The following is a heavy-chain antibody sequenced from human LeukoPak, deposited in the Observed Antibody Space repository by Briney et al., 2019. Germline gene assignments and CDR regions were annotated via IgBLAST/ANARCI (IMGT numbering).Heavy chain of an antibody. D-gene: IGHD3-3*01. CDR1: GGSFSSGGYY. CDR2: IYDSGST. V-gene: IGHV4-30-2*01. CDR3: ARAEWLLNAFDI. Sequence: SQTLSLTCTVSGGSFSSGGYYWSWIRQPPGKGLEWIGYIYDSGSTYYNPSLKSRVTLSVDRSKNQFSLKLSSVTAADTAVYYCARAEWLLNAFDIWGQGTMVTVSS. J-gene: IGHJ3*02.